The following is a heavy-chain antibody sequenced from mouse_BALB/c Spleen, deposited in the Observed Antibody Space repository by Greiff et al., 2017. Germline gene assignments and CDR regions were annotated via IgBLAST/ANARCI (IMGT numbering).Heavy chain of an antibody. CDR3: ARYGNYEGWFAY. J-gene: IGHJ3*01. V-gene: IGHV1-7*01. D-gene: IGHD2-1*01. Sequence: QVQLQQSGAELAKPGASVKMSCKASGYTFTSYWMHWVKQRPGQGLEWIGYINPSTGYTEYNQKFKDKATLTADKSSSTAYMQLSSLTSEDSAVYYCARYGNYEGWFAYWGQGTLVTVSA. CDR1: GYTFTSYW. CDR2: INPSTGYT.